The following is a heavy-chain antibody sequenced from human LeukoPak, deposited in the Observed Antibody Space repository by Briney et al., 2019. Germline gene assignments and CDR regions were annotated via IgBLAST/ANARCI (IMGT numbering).Heavy chain of an antibody. J-gene: IGHJ4*02. Sequence: GGSLRLSCAASGFTFSSSAMSWVRQAPGKGLEWVSAISGSGGSTYYADSVKGRFTISRDNSKNTLYLQMNNLRAEHTAVYYCAKAPYGSGSYPPYFDYWGQGTLVTVSS. V-gene: IGHV3-23*01. CDR1: GFTFSSSA. CDR3: AKAPYGSGSYPPYFDY. CDR2: ISGSGGST. D-gene: IGHD3-10*01.